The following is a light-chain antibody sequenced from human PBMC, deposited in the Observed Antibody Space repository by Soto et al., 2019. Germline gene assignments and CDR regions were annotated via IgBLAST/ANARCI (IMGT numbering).Light chain of an antibody. CDR1: QSVSSS. CDR3: QQYGSSPIT. V-gene: IGKV3-20*01. CDR2: GAS. J-gene: IGKJ5*01. Sequence: IVLKQSPCTLSLSPGERATLSCRASQSVSSSLAWYQQKPGQAPRLLVYGASSRATGIPDRFSGFGSGTDFTLTISRLEPEDFAVYFCQQYGSSPITFGQGTRLEIK.